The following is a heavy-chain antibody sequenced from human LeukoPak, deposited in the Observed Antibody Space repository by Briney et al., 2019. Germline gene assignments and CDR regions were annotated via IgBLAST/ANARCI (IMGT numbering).Heavy chain of an antibody. D-gene: IGHD6-6*01. J-gene: IGHJ4*02. V-gene: IGHV3-7*01. CDR1: GFTFSDYW. CDR2: IKQDGSQR. Sequence: GGSLRLSCTASGFTFSDYWMTWVRQAPGKGPEWVANIKQDGSQRYYVDSVRGRFIISRDNAKNSLFLQMNGLRAEDTAVYYCARRGGSSSRRSPIDYWGQGTLVTVSS. CDR3: ARRGGSSSRRSPIDY.